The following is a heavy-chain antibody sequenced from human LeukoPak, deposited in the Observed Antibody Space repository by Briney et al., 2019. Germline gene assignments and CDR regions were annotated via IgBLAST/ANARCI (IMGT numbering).Heavy chain of an antibody. CDR3: ARGPWSSHDYGGNSALGLDY. J-gene: IGHJ4*02. V-gene: IGHV3-74*01. CDR1: GFTFSSYE. CDR2: INSDGSNT. Sequence: PGGSLRLSCAASGFTFSSYEMNWVRQAPGKGLVWVSRINSDGSNTSYADSVKGRFTISRDNAKHTLYLQMNSLRAEDTAVYYCARGPWSSHDYGGNSALGLDYWGQGTLVTVSS. D-gene: IGHD4-23*01.